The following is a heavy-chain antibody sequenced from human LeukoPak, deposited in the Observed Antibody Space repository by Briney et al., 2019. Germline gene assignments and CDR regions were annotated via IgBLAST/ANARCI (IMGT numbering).Heavy chain of an antibody. CDR3: ARGEYYFDY. Sequence: QTGGSLRLSCAASGFTFNNYQMNWVPQAPGKGLECISYISSSGRTIYNADSLKGRFTVSRDNAKNPLYLRMNNLRAEDTAVYYCARGEYYFDYWGQGTLVTVSS. J-gene: IGHJ4*02. V-gene: IGHV3-48*03. CDR1: GFTFNNYQ. CDR2: ISSSGRTI.